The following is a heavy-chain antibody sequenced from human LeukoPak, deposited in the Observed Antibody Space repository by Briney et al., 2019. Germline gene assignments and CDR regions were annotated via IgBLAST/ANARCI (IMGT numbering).Heavy chain of an antibody. V-gene: IGHV3-53*01. CDR3: ARAQYYSASGSYLFDY. CDR2: IYSGGVT. D-gene: IGHD3-10*01. Sequence: GGSLRLSCAASGFTVSSNYMSWVRLAPGKGLEWVSIIYSGGVTYYADSVKGRFTISRDNSKNTLYLQMSSLRDEDTAVYYCARAQYYSASGSYLFDYWGQGTPVTVSS. J-gene: IGHJ4*02. CDR1: GFTVSSNY.